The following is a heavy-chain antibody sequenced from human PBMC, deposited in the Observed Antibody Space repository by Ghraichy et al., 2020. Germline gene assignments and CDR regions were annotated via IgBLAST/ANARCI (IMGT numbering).Heavy chain of an antibody. CDR1: GFTFSSYA. CDR3: AKWSGYYDSSGKRTFDY. D-gene: IGHD3-22*01. Sequence: GESLNISCAASGFTFSSYAMSWVRQAPGKGLEWVSAISGSGGSTYYADSVKGRFTISRDNSKNTLYLKMNSLRAEDTAVYYCAKWSGYYDSSGKRTFDYWGRGTLVTVSS. J-gene: IGHJ4*02. V-gene: IGHV3-23*01. CDR2: ISGSGGST.